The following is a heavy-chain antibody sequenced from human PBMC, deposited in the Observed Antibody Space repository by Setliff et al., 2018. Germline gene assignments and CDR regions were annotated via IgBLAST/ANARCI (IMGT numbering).Heavy chain of an antibody. D-gene: IGHD2-8*01. CDR2: ISPHTGNT. Sequence: ASVKVSCKTSGYTFNDYGIAWVRQAPGQGLEWMGWISPHTGNTYYAPRLQDRVTLTADTSTNTAYMELRSLISDDTAVYYCSRLVRFCTRTTCQRLSGDDFWGQGTLVT. CDR1: GYTFNDYG. CDR3: SRLVRFCTRTTCQRLSGDDF. V-gene: IGHV1-18*01. J-gene: IGHJ4*02.